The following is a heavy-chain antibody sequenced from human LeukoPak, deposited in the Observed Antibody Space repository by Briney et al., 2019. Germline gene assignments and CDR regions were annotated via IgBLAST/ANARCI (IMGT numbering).Heavy chain of an antibody. D-gene: IGHD6-13*01. CDR3: ARVSAAGTGFLDL. V-gene: IGHV3-7*01. CDR2: IKQDGSEK. J-gene: IGHJ2*01. Sequence: GGPLRLSCAASGFTFSSYWMSWVRQAPGKGLEWVANIKQDGSEKYYVDSVKGRFTISRDNAKNSLFLQMNSLRVEDTALYYCARVSAAGTGFLDLWGRGTLVLVSA. CDR1: GFTFSSYW.